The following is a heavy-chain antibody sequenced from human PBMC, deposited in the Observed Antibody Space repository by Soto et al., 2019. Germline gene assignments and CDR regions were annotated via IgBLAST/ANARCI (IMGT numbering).Heavy chain of an antibody. D-gene: IGHD4-17*01. V-gene: IGHV1-69*13. CDR1: GGTFSSYA. CDR2: IIPIFGTA. J-gene: IGHJ5*02. Sequence: GASVKVSCKASGGTFSSYAISWVRQAPGQGLEWMGGIIPIFGTANYAQKFQGRVTITADESTSTAYMELSSLRSEDTAVYYCARDRDDYGDFPPNWFDPWGQGTLVTVSS. CDR3: ARDRDDYGDFPPNWFDP.